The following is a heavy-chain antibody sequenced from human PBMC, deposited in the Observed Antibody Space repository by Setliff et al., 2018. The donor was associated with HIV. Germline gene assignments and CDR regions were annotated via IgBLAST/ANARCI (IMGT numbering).Heavy chain of an antibody. Sequence: ASVKVSCKASGYTFTDYYIHWVRQAPGQGLEWMGWIYPNTGGTNYAQKFQGRVTMTRDTSKNQFSLKLSSVTAADTAVYYCARLRYSVFDYWGHGTLVTVSS. CDR3: ARLRYSVFDY. CDR1: GYTFTDYY. CDR2: IYPNTGGT. J-gene: IGHJ4*01. D-gene: IGHD3-9*01. V-gene: IGHV1-2*02.